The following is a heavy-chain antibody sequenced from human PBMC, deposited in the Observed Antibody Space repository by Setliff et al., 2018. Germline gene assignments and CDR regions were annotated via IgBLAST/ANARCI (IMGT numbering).Heavy chain of an antibody. CDR2: ISSSGSTI. V-gene: IGHV3-11*04. Sequence: GGSLRLSCAASGFTFSDYYMSWIRQAPGKGLEWVSYISSSGSTIYYADPVKGRFTISRDNAKNSLYLQMNSLRAEDTAVYYCARGDRWGYSYGPYYYGMDVWGQGTTVTVSS. CDR3: ARGDRWGYSYGPYYYGMDV. J-gene: IGHJ6*02. CDR1: GFTFSDYY. D-gene: IGHD5-18*01.